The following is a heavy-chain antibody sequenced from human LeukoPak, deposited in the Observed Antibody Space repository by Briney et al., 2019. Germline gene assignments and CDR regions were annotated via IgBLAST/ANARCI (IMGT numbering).Heavy chain of an antibody. D-gene: IGHD1-14*01. CDR1: GDSISSSRYY. Sequence: SDTLSLTCTVSGDSISSSRYYWGWIRQPPGKGPEGIGRFFYRGSTFYNPSLQSRAIISVDTSKNQFSLKLNCVTAARPALYYWGGDHGGTHFSWGRETLVTASS. V-gene: IGHV4-39*07. CDR2: FFYRGST. J-gene: IGHJ5*02. CDR3: GGDHGGTHFS.